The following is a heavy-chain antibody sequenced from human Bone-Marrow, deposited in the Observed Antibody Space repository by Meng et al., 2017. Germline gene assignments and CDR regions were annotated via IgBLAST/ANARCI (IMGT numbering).Heavy chain of an antibody. D-gene: IGHD3-3*01. CDR1: CAPVSSRRW. CDR2: FYHDVRT. CDR3: ATAAYEIWSGYAP. Sequence: QVRRRPTGEGLVKASVTLSLTSPVSCAPVSSRRWRWWSLKPPGRSLESIGGFYHDVRTNPSPSIKIGGTISVDKYNIRFSLKLSSEAAADKSVYCCATAAYEIWSGYAPWGQGSLVTVSS. V-gene: IGHV4-4*01. J-gene: IGHJ5*02.